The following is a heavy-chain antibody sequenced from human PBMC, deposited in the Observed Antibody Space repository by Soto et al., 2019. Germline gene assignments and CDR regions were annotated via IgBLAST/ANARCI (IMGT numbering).Heavy chain of an antibody. CDR2: IYYAGST. V-gene: IGHV4-59*01. J-gene: IGHJ6*02. Sequence: SETLSLTCTVSGGSMISYYWSWIRQPPGRGLEWIGFIYYAGSTKYNPSLNSRVTISVDTSKNQFTLKLSSVTAADTAVYYCARVGSGYDYYYYGMDVWGQGTTVTVSS. D-gene: IGHD5-12*01. CDR3: ARVGSGYDYYYYGMDV. CDR1: GGSMISYY.